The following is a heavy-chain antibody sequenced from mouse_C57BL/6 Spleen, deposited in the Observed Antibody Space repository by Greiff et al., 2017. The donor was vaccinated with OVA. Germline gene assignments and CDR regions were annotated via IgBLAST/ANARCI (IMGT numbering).Heavy chain of an antibody. D-gene: IGHD2-5*01. CDR2: IDPEDGET. CDR1: GFNIKDYY. J-gene: IGHJ3*01. V-gene: IGHV14-2*01. Sequence: VQLQQSGAELVKPGASVKLSCTASGFNIKDYYMHWVKQRTEQGLEWIGRIDPEDGETKYAPKFQGKATITADTSSNTAYLQLSSLTSEDTAVYYCASPYYSNYAWFAYWGQGTLVTVSA. CDR3: ASPYYSNYAWFAY.